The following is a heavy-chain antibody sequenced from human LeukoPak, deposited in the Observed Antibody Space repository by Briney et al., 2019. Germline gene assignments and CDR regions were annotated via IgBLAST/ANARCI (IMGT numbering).Heavy chain of an antibody. CDR1: GGSISSGSYY. J-gene: IGHJ6*03. Sequence: SETLSLTCTVSGGSISSGSYYWSWIRQPAGKGLEWIGRIYTSGSTNYNPSLKSRVTISIDTSKNQFSLKLSSVTAADTAVYYCARDSEQQLADYYYYYMDVWGKGTTVTVSS. D-gene: IGHD6-13*01. CDR2: IYTSGST. V-gene: IGHV4-61*02. CDR3: ARDSEQQLADYYYYYMDV.